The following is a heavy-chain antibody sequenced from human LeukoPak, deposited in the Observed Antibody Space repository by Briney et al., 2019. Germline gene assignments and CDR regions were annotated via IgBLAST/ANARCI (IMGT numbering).Heavy chain of an antibody. V-gene: IGHV1-2*02. CDR2: INPNSGGT. D-gene: IGHD6-19*01. CDR3: ARGSRGHSSGWYSFGY. Sequence: ASVKVSCKASGYTFTDSYVHWVRLAPGQGLEWLGWINPNSGGTNYAQSFQGRVTMTRDTSISTAYMELSRLRSDDTAVYYCARGSRGHSSGWYSFGYWGQGTLVTVSS. CDR1: GYTFTDSY. J-gene: IGHJ4*02.